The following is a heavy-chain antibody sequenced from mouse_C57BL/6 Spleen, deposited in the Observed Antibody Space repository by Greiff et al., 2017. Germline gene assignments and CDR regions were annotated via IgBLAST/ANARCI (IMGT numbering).Heavy chain of an antibody. V-gene: IGHV1-54*01. CDR1: GYAFTNYL. CDR3: ARNYKRDAMDY. Sequence: VKLMESGAELVRPGTSVKVSCKASGYAFTNYLIEWVKQRPGQGLEWIGVINPGSGGTNYNEKFKGKATLTADKSSSTAYMQLSSLTSEDSAVYFCARNYKRDAMDYWGQGTSVTVSS. CDR2: INPGSGGT. J-gene: IGHJ4*01. D-gene: IGHD2-12*01.